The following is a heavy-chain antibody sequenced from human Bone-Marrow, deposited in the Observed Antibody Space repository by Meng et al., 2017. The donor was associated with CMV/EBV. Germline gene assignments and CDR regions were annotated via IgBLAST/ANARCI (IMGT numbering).Heavy chain of an antibody. V-gene: IGHV1-8*01. CDR1: GYTFTSYY. CDR3: AIVARLFTIFYPY. J-gene: IGHJ4*02. Sequence: ASVKVSCKASGYTFTSYYINWVRQDTGQGLEWMGWMNPNSGNTGYAQKFQGRVTMTRNTSINTDYMELSSLGSEDTAVYYCAIVARLFTIFYPYWGQGTLVTVSS. CDR2: MNPNSGNT. D-gene: IGHD3-9*01.